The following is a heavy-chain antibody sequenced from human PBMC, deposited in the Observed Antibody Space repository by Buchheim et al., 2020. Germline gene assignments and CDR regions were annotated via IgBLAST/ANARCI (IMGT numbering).Heavy chain of an antibody. D-gene: IGHD3-10*01. V-gene: IGHV3-21*01. CDR1: GFTFSSYS. J-gene: IGHJ4*02. Sequence: EVQLVESGGGLVKPGGSLRLSCAASGFTFSSYSMNWVRQAPGKGLEWVSSISSSSSYIYYADSVKGRFTISRDNAKNSLYLQMNSLRAEDTAVYYCARVSELGFRELNHFDYWGQGTL. CDR2: ISSSSSYI. CDR3: ARVSELGFRELNHFDY.